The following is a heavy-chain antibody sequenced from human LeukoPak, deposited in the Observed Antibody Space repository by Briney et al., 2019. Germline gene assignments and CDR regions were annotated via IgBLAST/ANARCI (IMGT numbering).Heavy chain of an antibody. CDR2: IYYSGST. V-gene: IGHV4-39*01. CDR1: GGSISSSSYY. D-gene: IGHD3-16*01. J-gene: IGHJ4*02. CDR3: ASHAFGGGF. Sequence: SSETLSLTRTVSGGSISSSSYYWGWIRQPPGKGLEWIGSIYYSGSTYYNPSLKSRVTISVDTSKNQFSLKLSSVTAADTAVYYCASHAFGGGFWGQGTLVTVSS.